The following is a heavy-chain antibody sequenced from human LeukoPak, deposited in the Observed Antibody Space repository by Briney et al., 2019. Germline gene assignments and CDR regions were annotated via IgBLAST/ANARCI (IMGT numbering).Heavy chain of an antibody. J-gene: IGHJ4*02. V-gene: IGHV3-30-3*01. D-gene: IGHD3-10*01. CDR1: GFNFASYA. Sequence: PGRSLRLSCAGSGFNFASYAVHWVRQAPGKRLEWVAFISSDGTTEHYRDSVKGRFTLSRDNSKNTVSLQMNSLGTEDTAVYYCARGRNSGSFIIDYWGQGTLVTVSS. CDR3: ARGRNSGSFIIDY. CDR2: ISSDGTTE.